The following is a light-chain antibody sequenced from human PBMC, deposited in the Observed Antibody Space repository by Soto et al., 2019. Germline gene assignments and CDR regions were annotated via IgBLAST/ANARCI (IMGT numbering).Light chain of an antibody. CDR2: RNN. CDR1: SSNIGSNT. Sequence: QSVLTQPPSASGTPGQRVTISCSGSSSNIGSNTVNWYQQLPGAAPKLLIYRNNQRPSGVPDRFSGSKSGTSASLAISGLRSEDEADYYCAAWDDSLSGPLFGGGTKVTVL. CDR3: AAWDDSLSGPL. V-gene: IGLV1-47*01. J-gene: IGLJ2*01.